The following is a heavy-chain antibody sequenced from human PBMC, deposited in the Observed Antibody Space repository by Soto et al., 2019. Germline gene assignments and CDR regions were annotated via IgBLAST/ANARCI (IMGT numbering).Heavy chain of an antibody. V-gene: IGHV1-69*01. CDR3: SNGHYSSSSRGWFEP. CDR2: IIPIFGTA. J-gene: IGHJ5*02. CDR1: GGTFSSSA. D-gene: IGHD6-13*01. Sequence: QVQLVQSGAEVKKPGSSGKVSCTASGGTFSSSAISWVRQAPGQGLEWMGGIIPIFGTADYAQKFQGRVTITADESTTTAYMELISLRPADTAVYYCSNGHYSSSSRGWFEPWGQGTLVIVSS.